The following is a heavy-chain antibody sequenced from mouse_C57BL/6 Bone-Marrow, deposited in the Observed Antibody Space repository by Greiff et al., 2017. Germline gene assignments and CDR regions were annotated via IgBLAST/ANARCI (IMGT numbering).Heavy chain of an antibody. Sequence: QVTLQVSGPGILQPSQTLSLACTFSGISLSTSGMGLSWLSKPSGKALEWLASLWNNDNYYNPSLKSRPTISKETSTYQVFLKLTSVDTAYSATYDGACGRKANWDLNWYFDVWGTGTTVTVSS. CDR3: CGRKANWDLNWYFDV. D-gene: IGHD4-1*01. CDR1: ISLSTSGMGL. V-gene: IGHV8-2*01. CDR2: WNNDNY. J-gene: IGHJ1*03.